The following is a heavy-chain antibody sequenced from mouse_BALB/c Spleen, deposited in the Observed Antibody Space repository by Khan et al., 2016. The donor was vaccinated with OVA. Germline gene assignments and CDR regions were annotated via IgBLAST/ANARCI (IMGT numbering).Heavy chain of an antibody. J-gene: IGHJ2*01. CDR1: GYSFTTYW. CDR3: AREEALYYFDY. D-gene: IGHD3-2*02. CDR2: IYPGTGNI. Sequence: QVQLKQSGAELVRPGASVKLSCKTSGYSFTTYWIHWVKQRSGQGLEWIARIYPGTGNIYYSANFKGKATLTAGNSYSTAYMQFSSLKSDDSAVYFCAREEALYYFDYWGQGTTLTVSS. V-gene: IGHV1-76*01.